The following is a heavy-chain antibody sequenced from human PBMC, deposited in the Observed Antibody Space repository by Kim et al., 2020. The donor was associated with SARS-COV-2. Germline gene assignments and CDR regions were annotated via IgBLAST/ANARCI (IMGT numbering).Heavy chain of an antibody. V-gene: IGHV3-7*04. J-gene: IGHJ3*01. Sequence: ENSYVDSVKCRFTISRANAKNSLYLQMNSLGAEDTAVYYCARRGGSYPSVWGQGTMVTVSS. D-gene: IGHD1-26*01. CDR3: ARRGGSYPSV. CDR2: EN.